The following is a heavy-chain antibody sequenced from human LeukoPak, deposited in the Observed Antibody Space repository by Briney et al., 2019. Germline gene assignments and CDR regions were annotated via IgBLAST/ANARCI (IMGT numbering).Heavy chain of an antibody. CDR2: IYSGGNT. Sequence: GGSLRLSCAASGFTFSSNYMSWVRQAPGKGLEWVSIIYSGGNTYYADSVKGRFTISRDNAKNSLYLQMNSLRVEDTAVYYCARGPLIAAAGTTWGQGTLVTVSS. CDR1: GFTFSSNY. D-gene: IGHD6-13*01. J-gene: IGHJ5*02. V-gene: IGHV3-53*01. CDR3: ARGPLIAAAGTT.